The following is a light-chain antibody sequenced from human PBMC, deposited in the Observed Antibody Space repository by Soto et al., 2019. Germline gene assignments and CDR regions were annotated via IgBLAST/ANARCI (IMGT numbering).Light chain of an antibody. CDR1: SSDIGHYDY. Sequence: QSALTQPASVSGSPGQSITISCTGTSSDIGHYDYVSWYQQYPGKAPKLMIYHVTYRPSGVSNRYSGSKSGNSASLTISGLQDDEEDDYYCCSLKTSHTYVFGSGTKVTV. V-gene: IGLV2-14*03. CDR2: HVT. CDR3: CSLKTSHTYV. J-gene: IGLJ1*01.